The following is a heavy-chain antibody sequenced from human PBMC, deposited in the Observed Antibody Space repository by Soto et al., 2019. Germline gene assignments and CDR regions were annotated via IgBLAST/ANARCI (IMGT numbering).Heavy chain of an antibody. Sequence: TLSLTCTVSGGSISIGGYYWSWIRQHPGKGLEWIGYIYYSGSTYYNPSLKSRVTISVDTSKNQFSLKLSSVTAADTAVYFFGGGRGQQLLLYGVWLDPWRQGTVFTVSS. CDR3: GGGRGQQLLLYGVWLDP. CDR2: IYYSGST. CDR1: GGSISIGGYY. V-gene: IGHV4-31*03. J-gene: IGHJ5*02. D-gene: IGHD6-13*01.